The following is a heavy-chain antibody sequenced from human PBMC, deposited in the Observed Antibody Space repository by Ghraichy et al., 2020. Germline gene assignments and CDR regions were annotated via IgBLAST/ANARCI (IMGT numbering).Heavy chain of an antibody. Sequence: GESLNISCAASGFTFSSYEMNWVRQAPGKGLEWVSYISSSGSTIYYADSVKGRFTISRDNAKNSLYLQMNSLRTEDTAVYYCARSLRWFGELSGYYYGMDVCGQGTTFTVSS. CDR1: GFTFSSYE. CDR2: ISSSGSTI. J-gene: IGHJ6*02. D-gene: IGHD3-10*01. CDR3: ARSLRWFGELSGYYYGMDV. V-gene: IGHV3-48*03.